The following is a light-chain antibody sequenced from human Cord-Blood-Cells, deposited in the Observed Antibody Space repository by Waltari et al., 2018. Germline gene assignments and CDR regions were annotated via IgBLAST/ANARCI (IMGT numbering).Light chain of an antibody. CDR2: EGS. J-gene: IGLJ3*02. V-gene: IGLV2-23*01. CDR3: CSYAGSSTWV. Sequence: QSALTQPASVSGSPGQSITISCTGTSSDVGSYNLVSWYQQHPGKAPKLMIYEGSKRPSGFSKRSSGSKSGNTASLTISGLQAEDEADYYCCSYAGSSTWVFGGGTKLTVL. CDR1: SSDVGSYNL.